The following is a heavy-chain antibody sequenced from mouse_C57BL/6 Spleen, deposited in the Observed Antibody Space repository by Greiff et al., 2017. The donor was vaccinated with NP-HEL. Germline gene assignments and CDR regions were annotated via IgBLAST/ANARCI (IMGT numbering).Heavy chain of an antibody. D-gene: IGHD1-1*01. Sequence: EVQRVESGGGLVKPGGSLKLSCAASGFTFSSYAMSWVRQTPEKRLEWVATISDGGSYTYYPDNVKGRFTISRDNAKNNLYLQMSHLKSEDTAMYYCARDDYGSSSLFDYWGQGTTLTVSS. CDR1: GFTFSSYA. CDR2: ISDGGSYT. J-gene: IGHJ2*01. V-gene: IGHV5-4*01. CDR3: ARDDYGSSSLFDY.